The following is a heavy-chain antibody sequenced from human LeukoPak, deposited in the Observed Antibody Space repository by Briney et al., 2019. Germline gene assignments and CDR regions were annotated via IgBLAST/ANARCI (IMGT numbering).Heavy chain of an antibody. J-gene: IGHJ4*02. CDR1: GYNFTRYW. V-gene: IGHV5-51*01. D-gene: IGHD2-2*01. CDR2: IYPGDSDT. CDR3: ASSLVPAAPGDFDY. Sequence: GGALEISWEGAGYNFTRYWIGWVRQVPGKGLEGMGIIYPGDSDTRYTPSFQGQVTISADKSISTAYLQWSSLKASDTAMYYCASSLVPAAPGDFDYWGQGTLVTVSS.